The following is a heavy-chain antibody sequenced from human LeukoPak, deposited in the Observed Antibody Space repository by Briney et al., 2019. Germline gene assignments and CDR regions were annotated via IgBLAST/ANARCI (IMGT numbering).Heavy chain of an antibody. V-gene: IGHV3-9*01. D-gene: IGHD2-2*01. CDR2: ISWNSGSI. J-gene: IGHJ4*02. CDR3: AKDSRRVVPAAKGTYFDY. CDR1: GFTFDDYA. Sequence: GRSLRLSCAASGFTFDDYAMHWVRQAPGKGLEWVSGISWNSGSIGYADSVKGRFTISRDNAKNSLYLQMNSLRAEDTALYYCAKDSRRVVPAAKGTYFDYWAREPWSPSPQ.